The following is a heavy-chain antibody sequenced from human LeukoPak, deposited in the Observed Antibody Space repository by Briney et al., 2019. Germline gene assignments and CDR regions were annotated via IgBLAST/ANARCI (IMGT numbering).Heavy chain of an antibody. CDR1: GFXFSSYA. D-gene: IGHD1-26*01. V-gene: IGHV3-23*01. Sequence: GGSLRLSCAASGFXFSSYAMSWVRQAPGKGLEWVSVISGSGGSTYYADSVKGRFTISRDNSKNTLYLQMNSLRAEDTAVYYCAKDPDIVGATTPDYWGQGTLVTVSS. J-gene: IGHJ4*02. CDR2: ISGSGGST. CDR3: AKDPDIVGATTPDY.